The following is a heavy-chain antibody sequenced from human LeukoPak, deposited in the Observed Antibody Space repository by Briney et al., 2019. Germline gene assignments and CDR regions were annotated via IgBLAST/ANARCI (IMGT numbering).Heavy chain of an antibody. J-gene: IGHJ6*02. V-gene: IGHV3-48*04. CDR1: GFTFSGYD. CDR3: ARLRYYGMDV. Sequence: PGGSLRLSCAASGFTFSGYDMSWVRQAPGKGLEWVSYTSSSSSTMYYADSVKSRLTISRDNAKNSLYLQMNSLRAEDTAVYYCARLRYYGMDVWGQGTTVTVSS. CDR2: TSSSSSTM.